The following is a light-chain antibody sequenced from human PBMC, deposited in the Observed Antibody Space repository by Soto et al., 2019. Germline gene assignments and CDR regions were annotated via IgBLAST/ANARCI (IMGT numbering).Light chain of an antibody. CDR2: GAS. CDR3: QQFAGS. Sequence: EIVMTQSPATLSVSPGESATLSCWASQSVTGDLAWYQQQPGQAPRLFIYGASSRATGIPDRFSGRGSGTDFTLIISRLEPEDFAVYYCQQFAGSFGGGTKVDIK. V-gene: IGKV3-20*01. CDR1: QSVTGD. J-gene: IGKJ4*02.